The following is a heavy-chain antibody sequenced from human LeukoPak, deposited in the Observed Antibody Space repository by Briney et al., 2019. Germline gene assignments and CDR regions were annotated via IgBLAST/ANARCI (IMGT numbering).Heavy chain of an antibody. CDR1: GFTFWRYD. J-gene: IGHJ3*02. Sequence: PGGSLRLSCAASGFTFWRYDMSWVRQAPGKGLEWLSEISGNGDSTYYVDSVKGRFTISRDNSKNTLYLQMNSLRAEDTAVYYCALYCSGGSCYSMGGAFDIWGQGTVVTVSS. V-gene: IGHV3-23*01. CDR2: ISGNGDST. CDR3: ALYCSGGSCYSMGGAFDI. D-gene: IGHD2-15*01.